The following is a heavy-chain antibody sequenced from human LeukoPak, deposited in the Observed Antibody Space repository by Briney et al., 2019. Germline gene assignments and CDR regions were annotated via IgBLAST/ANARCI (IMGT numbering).Heavy chain of an antibody. CDR2: ISSSSSYI. J-gene: IGHJ4*02. CDR1: GFTFSSYS. Sequence: GGSLRLSCAASGFTFSSYSMNWVRQAPGKGLEWVSSISSSSSYIYYADSVKGRFTISRDSAKNSLYLQMNSLRAEDTAVYYCARQEGSGYYYADYWGQGTLVTVSS. CDR3: ARQEGSGYYYADY. D-gene: IGHD3-22*01. V-gene: IGHV3-21*01.